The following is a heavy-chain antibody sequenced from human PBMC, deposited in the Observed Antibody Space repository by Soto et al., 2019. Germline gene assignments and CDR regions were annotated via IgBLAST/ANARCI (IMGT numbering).Heavy chain of an antibody. J-gene: IGHJ6*02. CDR2: IYPGDSDT. V-gene: IGHV5-51*01. Sequence: PGQSLKISCKGSGYSFTSYWIGWVRQMPGKGLQWMGIIYPGDSDTRYSPSFQGQVTISADKSISTAYLQWSSLKASDTAMYYCARQPPRIAADGTVYYYGMDVCGQGSTVAVSS. D-gene: IGHD6-13*01. CDR1: GYSFTSYW. CDR3: ARQPPRIAADGTVYYYGMDV.